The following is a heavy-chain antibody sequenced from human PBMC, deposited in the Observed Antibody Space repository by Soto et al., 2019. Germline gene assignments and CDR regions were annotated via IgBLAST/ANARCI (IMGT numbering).Heavy chain of an antibody. Sequence: QVQLVQSGAEVRQPASSVKVSCKTSGDTFSSYAISWVRQAPGQGLEWMGGIVPIVDTSTYAQKFQGRVTITADDSTSTGYMELSSLRSDDTAVYYCVRVVAIPGYPDNWGQGTLVTVSS. V-gene: IGHV1-69*12. CDR2: IVPIVDTS. J-gene: IGHJ4*02. CDR3: VRVVAIPGYPDN. CDR1: GDTFSSYA. D-gene: IGHD5-12*01.